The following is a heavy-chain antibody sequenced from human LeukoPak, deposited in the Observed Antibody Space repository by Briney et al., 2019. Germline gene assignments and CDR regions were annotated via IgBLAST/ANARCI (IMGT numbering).Heavy chain of an antibody. CDR3: AKALTVAGTLFDY. D-gene: IGHD6-19*01. J-gene: IGHJ4*02. CDR2: ISGSGGST. CDR1: GFTFSSYA. Sequence: GGSLRPSCAASGFTFSSYAMSWVRQAPGKGLEWVSAISGSGGSTYYADSVKGRFTISRDNSKNTLYLQMNSLRAEDTAVYYCAKALTVAGTLFDYWGQGTLVTVSS. V-gene: IGHV3-23*01.